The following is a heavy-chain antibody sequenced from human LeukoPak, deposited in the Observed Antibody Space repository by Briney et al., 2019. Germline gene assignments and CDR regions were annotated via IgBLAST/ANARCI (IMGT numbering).Heavy chain of an antibody. CDR1: GGTFSSYA. CDR2: INPSGGST. CDR3: AREGDDSSGYYLNLDY. J-gene: IGHJ4*02. V-gene: IGHV1-46*01. Sequence: ASVKVSCKASGGTFSSYAISWVRQAPGQGLEWMGIINPSGGSTSYAQKFQGRVTMTRDTSTSTVYMELSSLRSEDTAVYYCAREGDDSSGYYLNLDYWGQGTLVTVSS. D-gene: IGHD3-22*01.